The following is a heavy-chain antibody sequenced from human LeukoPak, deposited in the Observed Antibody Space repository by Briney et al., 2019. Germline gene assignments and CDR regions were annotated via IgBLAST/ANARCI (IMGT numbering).Heavy chain of an antibody. D-gene: IGHD2-2*01. V-gene: IGHV4-30-2*01. CDR3: ARAKVGRSSTSRGYFQH. CDR2: IYHSGST. Sequence: PSETLFLTCTVSGGSISSGGYYWSWIRQPPGKGLEWIGYIYHSGSTYYNPSLKSRVTISVDRSMNQFSLKLSSVTAADTAVYYCARAKVGRSSTSRGYFQHWGQGTLVTVSS. J-gene: IGHJ1*01. CDR1: GGSISSGGYY.